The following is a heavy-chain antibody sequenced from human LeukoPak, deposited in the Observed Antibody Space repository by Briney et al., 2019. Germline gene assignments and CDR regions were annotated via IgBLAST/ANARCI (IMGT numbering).Heavy chain of an antibody. CDR1: GMSITSRHY. CDR2: TSHSDSP. Sequence: AETLSLTCSVSGMSITSRHYWGWIRQPPGKGLEWIGSTSHSDSPYYNPSLESRVTISLDTSRNQFSLKLTSVTAADTAVYYCARDFGETSLPNWFDPWGQGTLVTVSS. CDR3: ARDFGETSLPNWFDP. J-gene: IGHJ5*02. D-gene: IGHD3-16*01. V-gene: IGHV4-38-2*02.